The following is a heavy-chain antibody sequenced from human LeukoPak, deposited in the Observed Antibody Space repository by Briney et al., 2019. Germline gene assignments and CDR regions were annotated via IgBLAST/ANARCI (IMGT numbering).Heavy chain of an antibody. Sequence: SVKVSCKASGGTFSSYAISWVRQAPGQGLEWMGRIIPIFGIANYAQKFQGRVTITADKSTSTAYMELSSLRSEDTAVYYCANLGGNSSSFDAFNIWGQGTMVTVSS. CDR3: ANLGGNSSSFDAFNI. J-gene: IGHJ3*02. CDR2: IIPIFGIA. CDR1: GGTFSSYA. D-gene: IGHD6-6*01. V-gene: IGHV1-69*04.